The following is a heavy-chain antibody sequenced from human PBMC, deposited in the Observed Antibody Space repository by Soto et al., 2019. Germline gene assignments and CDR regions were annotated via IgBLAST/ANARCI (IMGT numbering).Heavy chain of an antibody. CDR2: IIPIFGTA. D-gene: IGHD2-2*01. Sequence: SVQVSFMSSGGIFSSYAISWVRQAPGQGLEWMGGIIPIFGTANYAQKFQGRVTITADESTSTAYMELSSLRSEDTAVYYCARAGRGCSSTRCYYSGVFYFDYWGQGTLVTVSS. V-gene: IGHV1-69*13. CDR3: ARAGRGCSSTRCYYSGVFYFDY. CDR1: GGIFSSYA. J-gene: IGHJ4*02.